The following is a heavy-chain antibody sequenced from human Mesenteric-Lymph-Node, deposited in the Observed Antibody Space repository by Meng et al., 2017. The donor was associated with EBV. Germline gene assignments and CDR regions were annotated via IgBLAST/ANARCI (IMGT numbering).Heavy chain of an antibody. Sequence: VQVVESGGGVVPPGGSLPLSCAASGFTFSSNAMGWFRQAPGKGLEWISTASSGGGPIYYTDSMRGRFTVSRDSSKSTLYLHMNSLGADDTAVYYCAKEDGYYGYFDFWGQGTLVTVSS. CDR3: AKEDGYYGYFDF. J-gene: IGHJ4*02. CDR1: GFTFSSNA. CDR2: ASSGGGPI. V-gene: IGHV3-23*04. D-gene: IGHD2-15*01.